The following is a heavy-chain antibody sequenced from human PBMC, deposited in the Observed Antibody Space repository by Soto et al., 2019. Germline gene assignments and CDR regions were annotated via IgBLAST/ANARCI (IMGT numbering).Heavy chain of an antibody. CDR2: INAGNGNT. V-gene: IGHV1-3*01. CDR3: AIDDLYDSSGYYYRGNAFDI. Sequence: ASVKVSCKASGYTFTSYAMHWVRQAPGQRLEWMGWINAGNGNTKYSQKYQGRVTITRDTSASTAYKKLSSLRSEDTAVYYFAIDDLYDSSGYYYRGNAFDIWGQGTMVTVSS. CDR1: GYTFTSYA. D-gene: IGHD3-22*01. J-gene: IGHJ3*02.